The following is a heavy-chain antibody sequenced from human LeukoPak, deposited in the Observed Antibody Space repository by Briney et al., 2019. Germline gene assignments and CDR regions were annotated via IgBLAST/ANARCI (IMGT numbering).Heavy chain of an antibody. CDR2: ITYSGDNT. D-gene: IGHD2-2*01. CDR1: GFTVGSHA. V-gene: IGHV3-23*01. J-gene: IGHJ4*02. CDR3: AKDKLPTAMFSYVY. Sequence: PGGSLRLSCAASGFTVGSHAMTWVRQAPGKGLEWVSGITYSGDNTYYAGSVKGRFTISRDNSRNTLFLQMDSLRAEDTAVYYCAKDKLPTAMFSYVYWGQGTLVTLSS.